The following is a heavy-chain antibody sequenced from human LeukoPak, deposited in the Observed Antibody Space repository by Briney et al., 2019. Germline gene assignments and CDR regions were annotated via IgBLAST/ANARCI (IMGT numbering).Heavy chain of an antibody. D-gene: IGHD1-26*01. V-gene: IGHV1-69*04. Sequence: SVKVSCKASVGTFSSYAISWVRQPPAQRLDWMGRIIHILGIANYAPKFQGRVTNTADKSTSTAYMELSSLTSEDTAVYYCARTSQWELLDYWGQGTLVTVSS. CDR3: ARTSQWELLDY. CDR2: IIHILGIA. J-gene: IGHJ4*02. CDR1: VGTFSSYA.